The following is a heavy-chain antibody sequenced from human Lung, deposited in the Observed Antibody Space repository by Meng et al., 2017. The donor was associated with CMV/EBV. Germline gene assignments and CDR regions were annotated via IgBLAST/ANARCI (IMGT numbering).Heavy chain of an antibody. J-gene: IGHJ5*02. Sequence: SXTXSLXCTVSGGSVSSGSYYWSWIRQPPGKGLEWIGYIYYSGSTNYNPSLKSRVTISVDTSKNQFSLKLSSVTAADTAVYYCAREPGDFWSGYHGWFDPWGQGTXVTGSS. V-gene: IGHV4-61*01. CDR2: IYYSGST. D-gene: IGHD3-3*01. CDR1: GGSVSSGSYY. CDR3: AREPGDFWSGYHGWFDP.